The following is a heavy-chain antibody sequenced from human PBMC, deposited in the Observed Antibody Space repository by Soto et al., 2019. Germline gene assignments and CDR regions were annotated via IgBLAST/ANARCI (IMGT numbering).Heavy chain of an antibody. CDR3: AKKGGGASIDFWRANWFDP. CDR1: GGMFSDYT. D-gene: IGHD3-3*01. V-gene: IGHV1-69*06. Sequence: QVRLVQSGAVVKKPGSSVTVSCKASGGMFSDYTISWVRQAPGQGLEWMGGIIPIFGGQHYAQKFQGRVTITADKPTGAVYLELTDLKSEDTDVYYWAKKGGGASIDFWRANWFDPWGQGTQVTVSS. CDR2: IIPIFGGQ. J-gene: IGHJ5*02.